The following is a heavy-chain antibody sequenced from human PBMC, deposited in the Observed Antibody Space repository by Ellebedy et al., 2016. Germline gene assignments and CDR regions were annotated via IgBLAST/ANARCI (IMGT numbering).Heavy chain of an antibody. CDR1: GFTFSSYS. Sequence: GESLKISCAASGFTFSSYSMSWVRQAPGKGLERVSVLYSGGSTFYADSVKGRFTISRDNSKNTLYLQMNSLRAEDTAVYYCARGNAVPGPEPLDYWGQGTLVTVSS. CDR3: ARGNAVPGPEPLDY. J-gene: IGHJ4*02. CDR2: LYSGGST. V-gene: IGHV3-66*01. D-gene: IGHD6-19*01.